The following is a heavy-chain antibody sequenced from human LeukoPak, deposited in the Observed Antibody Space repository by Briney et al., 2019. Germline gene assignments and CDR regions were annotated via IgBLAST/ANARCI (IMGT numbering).Heavy chain of an antibody. D-gene: IGHD1-26*01. CDR3: ARSYRWAFDY. CDR2: IYYSGST. Sequence: NPSETLSLTCTVSGGSISSYYWSWIRQPPGKGLEWIGYIYYSGSTNYNPSLKSRVTISVDTSKNRFSLKPSSVTAADTAVYYCARSYRWAFDYWGQGTLVTVSS. CDR1: GGSISSYY. V-gene: IGHV4-59*08. J-gene: IGHJ4*02.